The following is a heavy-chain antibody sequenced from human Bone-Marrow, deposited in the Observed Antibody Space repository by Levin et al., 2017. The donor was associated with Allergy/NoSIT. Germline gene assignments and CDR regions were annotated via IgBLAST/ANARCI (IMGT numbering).Heavy chain of an antibody. CDR2: IFSGGST. CDR3: SSAPGFSDY. J-gene: IGHJ4*02. CDR1: GFTVSTTY. Sequence: LSLTCAASGFTVSTTYMAWVRQAPGKGLEWVSVIFSGGSTYYADSVKGRFTISRDNSKNTLYLQMNRLRVEDTAIYYCSSAPGFSDYWGQGTQVTVSS. V-gene: IGHV3-66*01.